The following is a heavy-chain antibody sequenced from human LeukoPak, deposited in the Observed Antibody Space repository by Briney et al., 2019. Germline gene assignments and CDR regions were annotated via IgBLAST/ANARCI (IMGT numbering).Heavy chain of an antibody. J-gene: IGHJ4*02. V-gene: IGHV1-46*01. D-gene: IGHD1-26*01. CDR2: INPITGRT. Sequence: GASVTVSCEASGYTFTDYYMHWVRQAPGQGVEWMGIINPITGRTSYAQEFQGRVTMTRDTSTSTFYMALSSLRSEDTAVYYCARPSGVGATLYYFDQWGQGTLVTVSS. CDR1: GYTFTDYY. CDR3: ARPSGVGATLYYFDQ.